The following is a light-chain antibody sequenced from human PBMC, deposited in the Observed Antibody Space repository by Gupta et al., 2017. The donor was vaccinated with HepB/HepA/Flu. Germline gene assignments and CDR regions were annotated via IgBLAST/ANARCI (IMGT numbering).Light chain of an antibody. Sequence: EIVMTQSPATLSVSPGERATLSCRASQSVSNNLAWYQQKPGLAPRVLIYGASTRATGIPARFSGSGSGTXFTLTIXSRQSEDFAVYFCQQGNSCPRTFGXGTRVEIK. V-gene: IGKV3-15*01. CDR1: QSVSNN. J-gene: IGKJ1*01. CDR3: QQGNSCPRT. CDR2: GAS.